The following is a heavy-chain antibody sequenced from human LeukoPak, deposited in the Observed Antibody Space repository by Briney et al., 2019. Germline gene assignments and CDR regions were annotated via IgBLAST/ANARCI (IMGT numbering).Heavy chain of an antibody. D-gene: IGHD3-22*01. CDR3: ARRTLDSSGYVFGHPTEPFYFDF. Sequence: ASVKVSCKASGYTFTRYGINWVRQAPGQGFEWVGWISVYNDATSYAQKLQGRVSLTTDPSTNTAYMELNSLRSDDTTIYYCARRTLDSSGYVFGHPTEPFYFDFWGQGTLVTVSS. CDR1: GYTFTRYG. J-gene: IGHJ4*02. V-gene: IGHV1-18*01. CDR2: ISVYNDAT.